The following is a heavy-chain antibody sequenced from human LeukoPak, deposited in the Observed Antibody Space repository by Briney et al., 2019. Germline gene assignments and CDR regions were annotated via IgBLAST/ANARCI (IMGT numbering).Heavy chain of an antibody. V-gene: IGHV3-23*01. CDR2: ISGSGGST. J-gene: IGHJ4*02. Sequence: GGSLRLSCAASGFTFSSYAMSWVRQAPGKGLEWVSAISGSGGSTYYADSVKGRFTISRDNSKNTLYLQMNSLRAEDTAVYYCAKEGLADGVPVAHGGFDYWGQGTLVTVSS. CDR1: GFTFSSYA. D-gene: IGHD2-2*01. CDR3: AKEGLADGVPVAHGGFDY.